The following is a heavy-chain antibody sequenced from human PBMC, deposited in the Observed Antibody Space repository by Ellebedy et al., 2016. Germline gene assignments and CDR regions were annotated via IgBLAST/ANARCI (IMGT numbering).Heavy chain of an antibody. Sequence: ASVKVFCXSAGYTFIAYGISWVRRAPGQGLEWMGWFNGHSGQINYAQKFQGRVTLTTDPFTSTAYMDLRSLSSDDTARYYCARDWNFVFDSWGQGTLVTVSS. V-gene: IGHV1-18*01. D-gene: IGHD1-7*01. CDR1: GYTFIAYG. J-gene: IGHJ4*02. CDR3: ARDWNFVFDS. CDR2: FNGHSGQI.